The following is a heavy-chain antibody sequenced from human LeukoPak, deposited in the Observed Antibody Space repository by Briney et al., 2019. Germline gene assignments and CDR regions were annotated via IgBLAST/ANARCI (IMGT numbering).Heavy chain of an antibody. Sequence: GESLRLSCAASGFNFIDYSMNWVRQAPGKGLEWISYIGISSGNTKYADSVKGRFTISRDKARNSLYLQMNSLRVEDTAVYYCARDHRYAFDNWGHGTLVTVSS. CDR3: ARDHRYAFDN. J-gene: IGHJ4*01. CDR1: GFNFIDYS. V-gene: IGHV3-48*01. CDR2: IGISSGNT. D-gene: IGHD5-12*01.